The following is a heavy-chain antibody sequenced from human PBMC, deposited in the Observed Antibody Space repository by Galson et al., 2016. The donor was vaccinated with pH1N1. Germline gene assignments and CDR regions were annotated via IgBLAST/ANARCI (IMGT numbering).Heavy chain of an antibody. D-gene: IGHD3-16*01. CDR2: IRSKTDGGTT. Sequence: SLRLSCAASGFTFSNAWMSWVRQAPGKGLEWVGRIRSKTDGGTTDYAAPVKGRFTLSRDDSKNALYLQMNSLKIEDTAVYYCRGLNDNWGQGTLVTVSS. CDR1: GFTFSNAW. J-gene: IGHJ4*02. V-gene: IGHV3-15*01. CDR3: RGLNDN.